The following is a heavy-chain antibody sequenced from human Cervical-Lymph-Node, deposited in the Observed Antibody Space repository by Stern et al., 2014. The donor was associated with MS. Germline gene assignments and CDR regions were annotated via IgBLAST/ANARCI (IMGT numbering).Heavy chain of an antibody. J-gene: IGHJ4*02. Sequence: VQLVQSGSELRKPGASVKVSCKASGYPFTSEAMNWVRQAPGQAFEGMGWINTDTGNPTYAQGFAGRFVFSLDAAVSTAYLQIRDLKAEDTAVYYCTRGPMASFDFWGQGTLVTVSS. CDR3: TRGPMASFDF. CDR1: GYPFTSEA. CDR2: INTDTGNP. V-gene: IGHV7-4-1*02. D-gene: IGHD5-24*01.